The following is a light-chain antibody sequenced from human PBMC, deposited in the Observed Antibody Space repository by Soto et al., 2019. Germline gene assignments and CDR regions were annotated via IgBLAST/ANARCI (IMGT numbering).Light chain of an antibody. Sequence: HSVLPXPPTASGSHGQPFNHTRTRTNSDVGGYNYVSWYQQYPGKTPKLIIYEVNERPSGVPDRFSGSKSGNTASLTVSGLQTADEADYYCSSYAGSNWYVFGTGTKVTVL. CDR1: NSDVGGYNY. CDR3: SSYAGSNWYV. V-gene: IGLV2-8*01. CDR2: EVN. J-gene: IGLJ1*01.